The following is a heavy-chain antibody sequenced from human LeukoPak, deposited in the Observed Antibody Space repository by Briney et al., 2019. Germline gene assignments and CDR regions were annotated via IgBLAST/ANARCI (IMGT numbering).Heavy chain of an antibody. CDR1: GFTFSSYG. J-gene: IGHJ4*02. CDR3: AKVSGDHPYFDY. CDR2: ISYDGSNK. Sequence: GGSLRLSCAASGFTFSSYGMHWVRHAPGKGLEWVAVISYDGSNKYYADSVKGRFTISRDNSKNTLYLQMNSLRAEDTAVYYCAKVSGDHPYFDYWGQGTLVTVSS. V-gene: IGHV3-30*18. D-gene: IGHD4-17*01.